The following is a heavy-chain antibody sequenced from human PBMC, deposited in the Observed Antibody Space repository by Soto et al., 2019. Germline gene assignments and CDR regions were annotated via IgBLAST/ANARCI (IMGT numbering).Heavy chain of an antibody. D-gene: IGHD2-2*02. J-gene: IGHJ5*02. CDR2: ISSSGGFI. Sequence: RRLSFEASGFAFSNYEMHWVRQAPGKGLEWISLISSSGGFISYGDSVRGRFTISRDNRKNSLYPQMNSLRPEDTATYYCVRSWGVYCTSATCYSPWFDPWGQVALVTFSS. V-gene: IGHV3-48*03. CDR1: GFAFSNYE. CDR3: VRSWGVYCTSATCYSPWFDP.